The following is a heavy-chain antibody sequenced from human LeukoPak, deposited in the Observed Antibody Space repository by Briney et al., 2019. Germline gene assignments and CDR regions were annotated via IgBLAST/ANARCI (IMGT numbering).Heavy chain of an antibody. V-gene: IGHV3-7*01. CDR3: ARGFYYGLDV. CDR1: GFTFSSYW. Sequence: GGSLRLSCAASGFTFSSYWMNWVRQAPGRGLEWVASIKQDGSEIYYVDSVKGRFTISRDNAKNSLYLQMNSLRAEDTAVYYCARGFYYGLDVWGKGTTVTVSS. CDR2: IKQDGSEI. J-gene: IGHJ6*04.